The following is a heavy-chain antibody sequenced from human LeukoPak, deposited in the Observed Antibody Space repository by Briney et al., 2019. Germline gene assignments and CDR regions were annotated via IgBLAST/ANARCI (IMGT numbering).Heavy chain of an antibody. CDR2: IRYDGSNK. Sequence: GGSLRLSCAASGFTFSSYGMHWVRQAPGKGLEWAAFIRYDGSNKYYAESVKGRFTISRDNSKNTLSLQMISLRIEDTAVYYCARDRGIVGVTDYWAQGTLVTVSS. J-gene: IGHJ4*02. D-gene: IGHD1-26*01. CDR3: ARDRGIVGVTDY. CDR1: GFTFSSYG. V-gene: IGHV3-30*02.